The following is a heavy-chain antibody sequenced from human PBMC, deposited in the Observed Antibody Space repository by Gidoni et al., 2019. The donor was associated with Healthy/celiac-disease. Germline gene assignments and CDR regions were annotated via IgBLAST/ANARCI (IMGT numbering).Heavy chain of an antibody. Sequence: EVQLVESGGGVVQPGGSLRLSCAASGFPFDAYAMHWVRQAPGKGLEWVSLISGDGGSTYYADSVKGRFTISRDNSKNSLYLQMNSLRTEDTALYYCAKGIAAAGTLGAFDIWGQGTMVTVSS. D-gene: IGHD6-13*01. V-gene: IGHV3-43*02. CDR2: ISGDGGST. CDR1: GFPFDAYA. CDR3: AKGIAAAGTLGAFDI. J-gene: IGHJ3*02.